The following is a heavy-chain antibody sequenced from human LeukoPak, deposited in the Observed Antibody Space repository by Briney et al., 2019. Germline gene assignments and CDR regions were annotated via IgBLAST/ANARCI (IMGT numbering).Heavy chain of an antibody. Sequence: GGSLRLSCAGSGDSWMHWIRQVPGKGLVWVSRIKTDGSSTSYADSVKGRFTISNDNAENTLYLQMNSLRAEDTAVYYCARGDGVIMKYWGQGTLVTVSS. V-gene: IGHV3-74*01. CDR1: GDSW. D-gene: IGHD3-10*01. CDR3: ARGDGVIMKY. J-gene: IGHJ4*02. CDR2: IKTDGSST.